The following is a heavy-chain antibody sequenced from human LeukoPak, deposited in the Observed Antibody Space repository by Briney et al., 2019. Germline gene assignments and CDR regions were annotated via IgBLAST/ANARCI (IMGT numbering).Heavy chain of an antibody. CDR1: GGTFSSHA. CDR2: INPIFHTS. V-gene: IGHV1-69*05. Sequence: GASVKVSCKASGGTFSSHAISWVRQAPGQGLEWMGVINPIFHTSTYAKKFQGRLTITKDESMSTASMDLSSLISDDTAVYYCARGRTTGEFAYWGQGTLVTVSS. CDR3: ARGRTTGEFAY. D-gene: IGHD4-11*01. J-gene: IGHJ4*02.